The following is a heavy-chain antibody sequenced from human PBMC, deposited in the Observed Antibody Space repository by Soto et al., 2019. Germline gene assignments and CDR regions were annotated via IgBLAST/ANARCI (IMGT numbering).Heavy chain of an antibody. J-gene: IGHJ4*02. V-gene: IGHV3-23*01. CDR1: GFTFSNFA. CDR3: AKDLPYSSSWYYFDY. D-gene: IGHD6-13*01. Sequence: GGSLRLSXAASGFTFSNFAMSWVRQSPGKGLEWVSAISASGGTTYSADPVKGRFIISRDSAKKTMFLQMNNLRAEDTAVYYCAKDLPYSSSWYYFDYWGQGTLVTVSS. CDR2: ISASGGTT.